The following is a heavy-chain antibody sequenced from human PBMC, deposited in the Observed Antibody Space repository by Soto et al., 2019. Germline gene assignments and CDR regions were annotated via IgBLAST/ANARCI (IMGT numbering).Heavy chain of an antibody. CDR2: ISGSGGRT. CDR3: AKDGDGDAVWYYCDY. V-gene: IGHV3-23*01. J-gene: IGHJ4*02. CDR1: GFTFSRYA. D-gene: IGHD4-17*01. Sequence: EVQLLESGGGLVQPGGSLRLSCAASGFTFSRYAMSWVRQAPGKGLESVSAISGSGGRTSYADSVKGRFTISRDNSKNTLYLQMNSLTAEDTAVYYGAKDGDGDAVWYYCDYWGQGTLVTVSS.